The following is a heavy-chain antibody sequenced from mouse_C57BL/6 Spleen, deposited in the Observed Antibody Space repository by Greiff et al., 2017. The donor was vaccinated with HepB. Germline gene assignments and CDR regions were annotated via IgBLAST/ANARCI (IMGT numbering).Heavy chain of an antibody. J-gene: IGHJ2*01. Sequence: VQLQQSGAELVKPGASVKMSCKASGYTFTSYWITWVKQRPGQGLEWIGDIYPGSGSTNYNEKFKSKATLTVDTSSSTAYMQLSSLTSEDSAVYYCALYYGSRYYFDYWGQGTTLTVSS. V-gene: IGHV1-55*01. CDR1: GYTFTSYW. CDR2: IYPGSGST. CDR3: ALYYGSRYYFDY. D-gene: IGHD1-1*01.